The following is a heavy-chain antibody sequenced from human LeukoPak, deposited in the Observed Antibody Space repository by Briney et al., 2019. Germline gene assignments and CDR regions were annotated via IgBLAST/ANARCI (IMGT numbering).Heavy chain of an antibody. J-gene: IGHJ4*02. D-gene: IGHD1-26*01. CDR2: IKSKSDGGTT. CDR1: GFTFSSSA. Sequence: PGGSLRLSCAASGFTFSSSAMSWVRQAPGKGLEWVGRIKSKSDGGTTDYAAPVKGRFTISRDDSKNTLYLQMNSLKNEDTAVYYCTTELRWDLHPTDYWGQGTLVTVSS. V-gene: IGHV3-15*01. CDR3: TTELRWDLHPTDY.